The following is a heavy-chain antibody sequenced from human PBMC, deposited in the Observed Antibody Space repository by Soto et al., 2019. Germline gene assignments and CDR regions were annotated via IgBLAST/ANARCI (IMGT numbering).Heavy chain of an antibody. D-gene: IGHD3-22*01. J-gene: IGHJ4*02. CDR1: GSTFSSYA. Sequence: GGSLRLSCAASGSTFSSYAMSWARQAPGKGLEWVSAISGSGGSTYYADSVKGRFTISRDNSKNTLYLQMNSLRAEDTAVYYCAKDYFSTGYYYGFDYWGQGTLVTVSS. CDR3: AKDYFSTGYYYGFDY. V-gene: IGHV3-23*01. CDR2: ISGSGGST.